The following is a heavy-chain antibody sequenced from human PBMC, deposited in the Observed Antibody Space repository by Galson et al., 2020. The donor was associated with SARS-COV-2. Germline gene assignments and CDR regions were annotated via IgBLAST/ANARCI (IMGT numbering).Heavy chain of an antibody. CDR1: GFTFSDYY. D-gene: IGHD3-10*01. J-gene: IGHJ6*02. CDR3: ARVVHYGRFGELWVGYGMDV. V-gene: IGHV3-11*01. Sequence: KIGESLKISCAASGFTFSDYYMSWIRQAPGKGLEWVSYISSSGSTIYYADSVKGRFTISRDNAKNSLYLQMNSLRAEDTAVYYCARVVHYGRFGELWVGYGMDVWGQGTTVTVSS. CDR2: ISSSGSTI.